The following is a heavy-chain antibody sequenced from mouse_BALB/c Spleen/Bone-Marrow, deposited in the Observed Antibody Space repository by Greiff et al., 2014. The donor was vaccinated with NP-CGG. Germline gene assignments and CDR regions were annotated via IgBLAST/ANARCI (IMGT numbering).Heavy chain of an antibody. CDR3: ARGGYDTSIFAY. CDR2: ILPGSGTT. Sequence: QVQLQQPGAELMKPGASVEISCKATGYTFSSYWIEWVNQRPGHGLEWIGEILPGSGTTHYNEKFKDKATFTADTSSSTAYMQRSSLTSEDSAVYYCARGGYDTSIFAYWGQGTLVTVSA. CDR1: GYTFSSYW. J-gene: IGHJ3*01. D-gene: IGHD2-3*01. V-gene: IGHV1-9*01.